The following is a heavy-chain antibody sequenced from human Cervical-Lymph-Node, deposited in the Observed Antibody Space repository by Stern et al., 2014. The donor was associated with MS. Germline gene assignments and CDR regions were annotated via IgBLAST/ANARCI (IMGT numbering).Heavy chain of an antibody. CDR3: ARGVGDTAFDF. CDR2: IYPYNGDT. CDR1: GYTFTDYD. D-gene: IGHD1-26*01. V-gene: IGHV1-2*06. J-gene: IGHJ4*02. Sequence: QVQLVQSGAEMKKPGASVKVSCKASGYTFTDYDFHWVRQAPGQGLEWMGRIYPYNGDTNNAQKFQGRVTMTRDTSTSTLYMELNSLSPKDAADCYCARGVGDTAFDFWGQGTLVTISS.